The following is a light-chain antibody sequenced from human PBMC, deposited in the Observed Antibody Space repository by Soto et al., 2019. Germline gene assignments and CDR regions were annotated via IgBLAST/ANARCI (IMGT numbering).Light chain of an antibody. CDR1: SPNIGAGYD. J-gene: IGLJ2*01. V-gene: IGLV1-40*01. CDR3: QSYDSSLSGWGV. CDR2: GNS. Sequence: QSVLTQPPSVSGAPGQRVTISCTGSSPNIGAGYDVHWYQQLPGTAPKLLIYGNSNRPSGVPDRFSGSKSGTSASLAITGLQAEDESDYYCQSYDSSLSGWGVFGGGTQLTVL.